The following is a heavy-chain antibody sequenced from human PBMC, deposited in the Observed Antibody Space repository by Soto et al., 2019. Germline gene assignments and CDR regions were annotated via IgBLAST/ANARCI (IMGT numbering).Heavy chain of an antibody. J-gene: IGHJ6*02. CDR1: GFTFSSYS. CDR2: ISSSSSYI. CDR3: ARVEEKEWELLRGGYYYGMDV. Sequence: GGSLRLSCAASGFTFSSYSMNWVRQAPGKGLEWVSSISSSSSYIYYADSVKGRFTISRDNAKNSLYLQMNSLRAEDTAVYYCARVEEKEWELLRGGYYYGMDVWGQGTTVTVSS. V-gene: IGHV3-21*01. D-gene: IGHD1-26*01.